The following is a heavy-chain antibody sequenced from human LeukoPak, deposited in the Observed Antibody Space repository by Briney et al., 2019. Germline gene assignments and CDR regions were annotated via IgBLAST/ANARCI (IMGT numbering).Heavy chain of an antibody. V-gene: IGHV3-23*01. D-gene: IGHD3-22*01. CDR2: ISYFGGST. CDR3: ARADYSYDSGGFHLYDY. Sequence: GGSLRLSCAPSGFTLSTYAMSWVRQAPGKGREWVSTISYFGGSTYYAASVKGRFTISRDNSKNTLYLKMNSLRAEDTAVYYCARADYSYDSGGFHLYDYWGQGTLVTVSS. CDR1: GFTLSTYA. J-gene: IGHJ4*02.